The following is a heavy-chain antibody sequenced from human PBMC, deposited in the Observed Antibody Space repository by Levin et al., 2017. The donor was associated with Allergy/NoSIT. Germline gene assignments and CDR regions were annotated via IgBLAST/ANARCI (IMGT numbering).Heavy chain of an antibody. V-gene: IGHV3-7*01. D-gene: IGHD6-6*01. CDR1: GFTFSSYW. J-gene: IGHJ4*02. CDR2: IKQDGSEK. CDR3: ARAPRARAFDY. Sequence: SCAASGFTFSSYWMSWVRQAPGKGLEWVANIKQDGSEKYYVDSVKGRFTISRDNAKNSLYLQMNSLRAEDTAVYYCARAPRARAFDYWGQGTLVTVSS.